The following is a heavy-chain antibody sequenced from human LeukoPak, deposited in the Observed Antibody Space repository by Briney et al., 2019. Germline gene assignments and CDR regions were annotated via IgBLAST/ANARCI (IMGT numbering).Heavy chain of an antibody. CDR2: IGASGADT. J-gene: IGHJ3*01. CDR1: GFIFSSYA. D-gene: IGHD3-22*01. CDR3: ATRPRDSSGSYLGAFDG. V-gene: IGHV3-23*01. Sequence: GGSLRLSCEASGFIFSSYAMAWVRQAPGKGLDWVSVIGASGADTYYSDSAKGRFTVSRDNSKDTLFLHMSSLRAEDTAVYFCATRPRDSSGSYLGAFDGWGRGTTVTVSS.